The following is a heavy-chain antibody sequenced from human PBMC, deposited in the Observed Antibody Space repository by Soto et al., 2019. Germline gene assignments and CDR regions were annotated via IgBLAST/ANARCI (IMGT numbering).Heavy chain of an antibody. CDR2: IYYAGTT. CDR1: GGSISPYY. D-gene: IGHD5-18*01. CDR3: ARGRGYSYGLDP. J-gene: IGHJ5*02. V-gene: IGHV4-59*08. Sequence: ETLSLPCTVSGGSISPYYWSWIRQPPGKGLEWVGYIYYAGTTSYNPSLKSRVTISLETSKNQFSLSLSSVTAADTAVYYCARGRGYSYGLDPWGQGTQVTGSS.